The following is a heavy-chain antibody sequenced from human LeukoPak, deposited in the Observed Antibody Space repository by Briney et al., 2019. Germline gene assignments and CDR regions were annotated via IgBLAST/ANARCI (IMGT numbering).Heavy chain of an antibody. D-gene: IGHD5-24*01. V-gene: IGHV3-53*01. CDR1: GFTVSSNY. CDR2: IYSGGST. CDR3: AKSNGVDRNGYNSDYFDY. Sequence: QSGGSLRLSCAASGFTVSSNYMSWVRQAPGKGLEWVSVIYSGGSTYYADSVKGRFTISRDNSKNMLYLQMNSLGAEDTAVYYCAKSNGVDRNGYNSDYFDYWGQGTLVTVSS. J-gene: IGHJ4*02.